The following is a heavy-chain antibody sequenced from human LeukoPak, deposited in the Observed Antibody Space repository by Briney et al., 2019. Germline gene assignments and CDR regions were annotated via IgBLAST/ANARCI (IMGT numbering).Heavy chain of an antibody. V-gene: IGHV3-23*01. D-gene: IGHD6-19*01. CDR3: ASRTVAGPFPQALYFDY. J-gene: IGHJ4*02. CDR1: GFTFSSYA. CDR2: ISGSGGST. Sequence: GGPLRLSCAASGFTFSSYAMSWVRQAPGKGLEWVSAISGSGGSTYYADSVKGRFTISRDNSKNTLYLQMNSLRAEDTAVYYCASRTVAGPFPQALYFDYWGQGTLVTVSS.